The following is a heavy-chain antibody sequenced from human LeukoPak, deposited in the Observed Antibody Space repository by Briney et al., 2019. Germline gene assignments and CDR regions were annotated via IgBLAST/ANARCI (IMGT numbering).Heavy chain of an antibody. V-gene: IGHV3-21*01. D-gene: IGHD6-13*01. CDR2: ISSSSSYI. J-gene: IGHJ4*02. CDR1: GFTFSNYA. CDR3: ARDSRSSSWEFDY. Sequence: PGGSLSLSCAASGFTFSNYAVSWVRQAPGKGLEWVSSISSSSSYIYYADSVKGRFTISRDNAKNSLYLQMNSLRAEDTAVYYCARDSRSSSWEFDYWGQGTLVTVSS.